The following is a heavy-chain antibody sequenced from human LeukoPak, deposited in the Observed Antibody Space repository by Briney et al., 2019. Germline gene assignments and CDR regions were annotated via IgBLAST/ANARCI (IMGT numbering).Heavy chain of an antibody. Sequence: EASVKVSCKASGGTFSSYAISWVRQAPGQGLEWMGGIIPIFGTANYAQKFQGRVTITADKSTSTAYMELSSLRSEDTAVYYCARSPPITYYYGSGSPTPFDYWGQGTLVTVSS. V-gene: IGHV1-69*06. CDR2: IIPIFGTA. J-gene: IGHJ4*02. D-gene: IGHD3-10*01. CDR3: ARSPPITYYYGSGSPTPFDY. CDR1: GGTFSSYA.